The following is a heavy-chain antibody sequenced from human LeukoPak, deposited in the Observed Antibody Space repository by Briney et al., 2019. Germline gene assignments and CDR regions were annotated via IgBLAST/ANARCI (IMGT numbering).Heavy chain of an antibody. Sequence: SETLSLTCTVSGGSISSSSYFWAWIRQTPGEGLEWIGSIYYTGSTYYNPSLKSRVTISVDTSKNQFSLGLSSVTAADTAVYYCARRGLTTLERYFDLWGRGTLVTVSS. CDR2: IYYTGST. J-gene: IGHJ2*01. D-gene: IGHD1-1*01. CDR3: ARRGLTTLERYFDL. V-gene: IGHV4-39*01. CDR1: GGSISSSSYF.